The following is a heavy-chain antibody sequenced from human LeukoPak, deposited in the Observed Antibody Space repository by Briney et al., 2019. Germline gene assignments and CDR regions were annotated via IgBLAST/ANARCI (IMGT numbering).Heavy chain of an antibody. Sequence: SETLSLTCAVSGGSISSGGYSWSWIRQPPGKGLEWIGYIYHSGSTYYNPSLKSRVTISVDRSKNQFSLKLSSVTAADTAVYYCARVHYDFWSGYVQYWYFDLWGRGTLVTVSS. CDR3: ARVHYDFWSGYVQYWYFDL. CDR1: GGSISSGGYS. V-gene: IGHV4-30-2*01. CDR2: IYHSGST. J-gene: IGHJ2*01. D-gene: IGHD3-3*01.